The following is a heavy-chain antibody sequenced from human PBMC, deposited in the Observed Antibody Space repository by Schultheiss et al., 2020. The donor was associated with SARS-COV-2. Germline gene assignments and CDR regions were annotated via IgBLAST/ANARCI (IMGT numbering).Heavy chain of an antibody. J-gene: IGHJ5*02. CDR3: ARDGVVPAKGYNWFDP. CDR1: GGTFSRYT. V-gene: IGHV1-69*04. CDR2: IIPFLAIA. D-gene: IGHD2-2*01. Sequence: SVKVSCKASGGTFSRYTISWVRQAPGQGLEWMGRIIPFLAIANYAQKFQGRVTITADKSTSTAYMELRSLRSDDTAVYYCARDGVVPAKGYNWFDPWGQGTLVTVSS.